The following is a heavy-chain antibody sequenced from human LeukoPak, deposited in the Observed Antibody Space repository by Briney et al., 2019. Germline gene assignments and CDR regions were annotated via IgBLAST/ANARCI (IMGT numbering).Heavy chain of an antibody. J-gene: IGHJ4*02. CDR3: ARAGIAYYFVY. CDR1: GGSISSYY. D-gene: IGHD6-13*01. Sequence: PSKTLSLTCTVSGGSISSYYWSWIRQPAGKGLEWVGRIYTSGSTNYYPSLKSRVTMSVDTSKNQFSLKLSPVTVADTAVYYCARAGIAYYFVYWGQGTLVTVSS. CDR2: IYTSGST. V-gene: IGHV4-4*07.